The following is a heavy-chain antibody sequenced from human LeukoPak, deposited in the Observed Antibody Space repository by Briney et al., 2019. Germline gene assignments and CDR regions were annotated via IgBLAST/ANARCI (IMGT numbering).Heavy chain of an antibody. V-gene: IGHV6-1*01. CDR3: AREVVAGDDAFDI. D-gene: IGHD2-15*01. CDR2: TYYRSKWYN. J-gene: IGHJ3*02. Sequence: SQTLSLTCAISGDSVSCNSAAWNWIRQSPSRGLEWLGRTYYRSKWYNDYALSVESRITINPDTSRNQFSLQLNSVTPEDTAVYYCAREVVAGDDAFDIWGEGTMVTVSS. CDR1: GDSVSCNSAA.